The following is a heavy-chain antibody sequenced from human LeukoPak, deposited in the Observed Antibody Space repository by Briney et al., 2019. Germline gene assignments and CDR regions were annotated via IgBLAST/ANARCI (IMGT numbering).Heavy chain of an antibody. J-gene: IGHJ6*02. CDR1: GFTFSSYA. D-gene: IGHD2-2*02. V-gene: IGHV3-23*01. CDR2: ISGSGGST. CDR3: AKTPKPLGYCSSTSCYKSYYYGMDV. Sequence: GGSLRPSCAASGFTFSSYAMGWVRQAPGKGLGWVSAISGSGGSTYYADSVKGRFTISRDNSKNTLYLQMNSLRAEDTAVYYCAKTPKPLGYCSSTSCYKSYYYGMDVWGQGTTVTVSS.